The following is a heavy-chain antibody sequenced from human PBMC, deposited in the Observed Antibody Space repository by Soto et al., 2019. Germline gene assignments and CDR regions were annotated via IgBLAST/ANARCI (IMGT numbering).Heavy chain of an antibody. V-gene: IGHV3-33*01. CDR3: ARELSGGSYKRDAFDI. CDR2: IWYDGSNK. J-gene: IGHJ3*02. CDR1: GFTFSSYG. D-gene: IGHD2-15*01. Sequence: GGSLRLSCAASGFTFSSYGMHWVRQAPGKGLEWVAVIWYDGSNKYYADSVKGRFTISRDNSKNTLYLQMNSLRAEDTAVYYCARELSGGSYKRDAFDIWGQGTMVTVSS.